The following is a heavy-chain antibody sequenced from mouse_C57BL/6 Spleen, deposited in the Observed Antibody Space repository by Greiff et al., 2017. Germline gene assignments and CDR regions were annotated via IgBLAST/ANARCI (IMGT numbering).Heavy chain of an antibody. CDR1: GFTFSNYW. J-gene: IGHJ2*01. Sequence: EVKLMESGGGLVQPGGSMKLSCVASGFTFSNYWMNWVRQSPEKGLEWVAQIRLKSDNYATHYAESVKGRFTISRDDSKSSVYLQMNNLRAEDTGIYYCTASYYFDYWGQDTTLTVSS. V-gene: IGHV6-3*01. CDR2: IRLKSDNYAT. CDR3: TASYYFDY. D-gene: IGHD6-1*01.